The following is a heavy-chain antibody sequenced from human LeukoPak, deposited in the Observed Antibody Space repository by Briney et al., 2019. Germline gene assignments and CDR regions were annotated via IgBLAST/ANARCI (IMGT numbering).Heavy chain of an antibody. D-gene: IGHD1-7*01. Sequence: GGSLRLSCAASGFTFSSYDIHWVRQATGKGLEWVSGIGTAGEIYYPGSVKGRFTISRENAKNSLYLQMNSLRAGDTAVYYCVRYNWNLIDYWGQGTLVTVSS. CDR2: IGTAGEI. CDR3: VRYNWNLIDY. J-gene: IGHJ4*02. V-gene: IGHV3-13*01. CDR1: GFTFSSYD.